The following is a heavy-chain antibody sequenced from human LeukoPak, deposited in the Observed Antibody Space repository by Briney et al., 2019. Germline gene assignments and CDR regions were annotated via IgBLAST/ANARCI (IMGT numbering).Heavy chain of an antibody. Sequence: GGSLRLSCAASGFTFSSYEMNWVRQAPGKGLEWVSYISSSGSTIYYADSVAGRFTISRDNAKNSLYLQMNSLRGEDTAVYYCARDVVGRRRGAFDIWGQGTMLTVSS. J-gene: IGHJ3*02. CDR2: ISSSGSTI. CDR3: ARDVVGRRRGAFDI. CDR1: GFTFSSYE. V-gene: IGHV3-48*03. D-gene: IGHD2-21*01.